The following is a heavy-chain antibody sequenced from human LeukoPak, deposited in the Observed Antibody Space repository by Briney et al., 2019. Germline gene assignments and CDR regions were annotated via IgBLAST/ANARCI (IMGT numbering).Heavy chain of an antibody. CDR1: GFTFSSYS. D-gene: IGHD3-10*02. Sequence: GGSLRLSCAASGFTFSSYSMNWVRQAPGKGLEWVSSISSSSSYIYYADSVKGRFTISRDNAKNSLYLQMNSLRAEDTAVYYCARDRTYVDKALATHWGQGTLVTVSS. V-gene: IGHV3-21*01. CDR3: ARDRTYVDKALATH. J-gene: IGHJ4*02. CDR2: ISSSSSYI.